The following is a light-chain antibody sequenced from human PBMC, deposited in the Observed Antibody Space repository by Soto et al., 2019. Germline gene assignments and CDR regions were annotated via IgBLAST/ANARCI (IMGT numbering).Light chain of an antibody. CDR2: AAS. Sequence: DIQMTQSPSSLSASVGDTVTLTCRASQSVDNYLKWYQQKPGKAPELLIYAASTLQSGVPSRFSGSGSGTDFTLTISCLLHADFVTYYCHQYYSYLIYPFGQGTKVDIK. J-gene: IGKJ2*01. CDR1: QSVDNY. V-gene: IGKV1-39*01. CDR3: HQYYSYLIYP.